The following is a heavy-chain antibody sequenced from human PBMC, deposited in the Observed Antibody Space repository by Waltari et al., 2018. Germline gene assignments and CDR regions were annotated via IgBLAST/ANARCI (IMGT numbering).Heavy chain of an antibody. CDR1: GGTFSSYA. Sequence: QVQLVQSGAEVKKPGSSVKVSCKASGGTFSSYAISWVRQAPGQGLEWMGGIIPIFGTANYAQKFQGRVTITADESTSTAYMELSSLRSEDTAVYYCARDKGYGSGWYEGMYWYFDLWGRGTLVTVSS. J-gene: IGHJ2*01. CDR2: IIPIFGTA. CDR3: ARDKGYGSGWYEGMYWYFDL. V-gene: IGHV1-69*13. D-gene: IGHD6-19*01.